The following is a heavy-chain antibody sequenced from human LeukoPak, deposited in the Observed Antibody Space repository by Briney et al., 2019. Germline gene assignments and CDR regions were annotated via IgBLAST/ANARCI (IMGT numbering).Heavy chain of an antibody. CDR3: ASSVGYDSSGYPAAYYFDY. CDR2: INHSGST. D-gene: IGHD3-22*01. V-gene: IGHV4-34*01. J-gene: IGHJ4*02. Sequence: SETLSLTCAVYGGSFSGYYWSWIRQPPGKGLEWIGEINHSGSTNYNPSLKSRVTISVDTSKNQFSLKLSSVTAADTAAYYCASSVGYDSSGYPAAYYFDYWGQGTLVTVSS. CDR1: GGSFSGYY.